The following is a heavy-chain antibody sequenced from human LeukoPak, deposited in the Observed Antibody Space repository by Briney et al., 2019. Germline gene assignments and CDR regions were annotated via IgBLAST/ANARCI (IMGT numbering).Heavy chain of an antibody. CDR2: INHSGST. D-gene: IGHD6-19*01. J-gene: IGHJ4*02. CDR3: AGMGDYSSGCPFDY. Sequence: SETLSLTCAVYGGSFSGYYWSWIRQPPGKGLEWIGEINHSGSTNYNPSLKSRVTISVDTSKNQFSLKLSSVTAADTAVYYCAGMGDYSSGCPFDYWGQGTLVTVSS. CDR1: GGSFSGYY. V-gene: IGHV4-34*01.